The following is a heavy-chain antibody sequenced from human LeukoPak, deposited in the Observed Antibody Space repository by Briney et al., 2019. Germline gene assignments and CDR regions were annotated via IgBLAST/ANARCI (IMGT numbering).Heavy chain of an antibody. Sequence: SETLSLTCTVSGGFLSSSPYYWGCIPQPPGKGLEWLGSIYYSDLTYYNPSLERRVAMSLDTSKNQFSLGLSSVTAADTALYYCARLFPLAGPSRGYFDYWGRGRLVTVSS. V-gene: IGHV4-39*07. D-gene: IGHD6-19*01. CDR2: IYYSDLT. CDR1: GGFLSSSPYY. J-gene: IGHJ4*02. CDR3: ARLFPLAGPSRGYFDY.